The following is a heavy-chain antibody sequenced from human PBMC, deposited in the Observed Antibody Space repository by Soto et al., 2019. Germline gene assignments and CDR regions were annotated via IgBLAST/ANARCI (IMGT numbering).Heavy chain of an antibody. CDR3: AREKGSRYCTNGVCHKLYFQH. CDR2: INPNSGGT. J-gene: IGHJ1*01. D-gene: IGHD2-8*01. CDR1: GYTFTGYY. Sequence: GASVKVSCKASGYTFTGYYMHWVRQAPGQGLEWMGWINPNSGGTNYAQKFQGWVTMTRDTSISTAYMELSRLRSDGTAVYYCAREKGSRYCTNGVCHKLYFQHWGQGTLVTVSS. V-gene: IGHV1-2*04.